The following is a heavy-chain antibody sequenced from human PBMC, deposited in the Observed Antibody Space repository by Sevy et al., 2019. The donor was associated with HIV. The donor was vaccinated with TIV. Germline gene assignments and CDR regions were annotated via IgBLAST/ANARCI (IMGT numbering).Heavy chain of an antibody. V-gene: IGHV3-30*02. Sequence: GGSLRLSCAASGFTFSNFGMHWVRQVPGKGLEWVTFIRYDGSDKYYAASVKVRFTISRDDSKNTLYLQMDSLRAEDTAIYYCAKDLAGPGRRYFDYWGQGTLVTVSS. D-gene: IGHD6-13*01. CDR1: GFTFSNFG. CDR2: IRYDGSDK. J-gene: IGHJ4*02. CDR3: AKDLAGPGRRYFDY.